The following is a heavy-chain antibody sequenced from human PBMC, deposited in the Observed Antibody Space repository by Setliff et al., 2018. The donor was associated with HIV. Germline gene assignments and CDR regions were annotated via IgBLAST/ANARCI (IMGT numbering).Heavy chain of an antibody. CDR1: GYTFTGWY. CDR2: INPNSGAT. J-gene: IGHJ4*02. D-gene: IGHD6-6*01. Sequence: ASVKVSCKASGYTFTGWYMHWVRQAPGQGLEWMGWINPNSGATNYAQKFQGRVTMTRDTSISTAYMELSRLGSDDTAVYYCARDIAAWGYFDYWGQGTLVTVSS. V-gene: IGHV1-2*02. CDR3: ARDIAAWGYFDY.